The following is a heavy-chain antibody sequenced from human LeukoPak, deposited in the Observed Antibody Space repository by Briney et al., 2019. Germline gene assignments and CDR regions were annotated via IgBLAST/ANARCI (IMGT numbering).Heavy chain of an antibody. CDR3: ARSNYYDSSGYCDY. J-gene: IGHJ4*02. V-gene: IGHV1-69*15. CDR2: IIPIFGTA. D-gene: IGHD3-22*01. Sequence: SVKVSCKASGGTFSSYAISWVRQAPGQGLEWMGRIIPIFGTANYAQKFQGRVTITSDESTSTAYMELSSLRSEDTAVYYCARSNYYDSSGYCDYWGQGTLVTVSS. CDR1: GGTFSSYA.